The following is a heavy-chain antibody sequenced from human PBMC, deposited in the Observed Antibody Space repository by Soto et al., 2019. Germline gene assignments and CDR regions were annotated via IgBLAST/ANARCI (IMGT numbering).Heavy chain of an antibody. J-gene: IGHJ5*02. CDR3: ASLEYCGGDCYSGWFDP. CDR2: IYHSGST. Sequence: QLQLQESGSGLVKPSQTLSLTCAVSGDSISSGGYSWSWIRQPPGKGLEWIGYIYHSGSTYYNPALKSRVTISVDRSKNQFSLKLSSVTAADTAVYYCASLEYCGGDCYSGWFDPWGQGTLVTVSS. CDR1: GDSISSGGYS. V-gene: IGHV4-30-2*01. D-gene: IGHD2-21*02.